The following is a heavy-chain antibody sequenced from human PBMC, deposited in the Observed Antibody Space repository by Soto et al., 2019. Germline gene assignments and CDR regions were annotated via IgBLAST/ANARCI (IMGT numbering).Heavy chain of an antibody. Sequence: SETLSLTCTVSGGSISSYYWSWIRQPAGKGLEWIGRIYTSGSTNYNPSLKSRVTMSVDTSKNQFSLKLSSVTAADTAAYYCARGGYDSGGYYLVYFDYWGQGTLVTVSS. CDR1: GGSISSYY. J-gene: IGHJ4*02. CDR3: ARGGYDSGGYYLVYFDY. V-gene: IGHV4-4*07. CDR2: IYTSGST. D-gene: IGHD3-22*01.